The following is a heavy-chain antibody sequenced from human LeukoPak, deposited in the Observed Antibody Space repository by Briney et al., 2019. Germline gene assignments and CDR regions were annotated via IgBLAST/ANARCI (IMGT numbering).Heavy chain of an antibody. CDR2: INQDGSEK. J-gene: IGHJ6*03. D-gene: IGHD3-10*01. Sequence: GGSLRLSCAASGFTFSRYWMSWVRQAPGKGLEWVANINQDGSEKHYVDSVRGRFTISRDNAKNSLRLQMNGLRAEDTAVYHCARDGELLWFGNVDYYYMDVWGKGTTVTVSS. CDR3: ARDGELLWFGNVDYYYMDV. CDR1: GFTFSRYW. V-gene: IGHV3-7*01.